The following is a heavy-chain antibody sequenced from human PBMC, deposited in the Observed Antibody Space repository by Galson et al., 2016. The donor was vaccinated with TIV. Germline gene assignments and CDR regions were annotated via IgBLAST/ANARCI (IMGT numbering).Heavy chain of an antibody. CDR1: GFTFSNYV. CDR3: ARGSGWTSDY. CDR2: INSDGSAT. D-gene: IGHD6-19*01. V-gene: IGHV3-74*01. J-gene: IGHJ4*02. Sequence: SLRLSCAASGFTFSNYVMYWVRQAPGKGLVWVSRINSDGSATTYADSVKGRFTISRDDASTSVYLQMNSLRAEDTAVYYCARGSGWTSDYWGQGTLVTVSS.